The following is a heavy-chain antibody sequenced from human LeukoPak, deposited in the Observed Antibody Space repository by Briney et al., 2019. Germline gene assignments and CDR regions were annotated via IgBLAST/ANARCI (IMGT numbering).Heavy chain of an antibody. V-gene: IGHV3-33*01. J-gene: IGHJ4*02. D-gene: IGHD5-24*01. CDR3: ARGDGYNFHYFDY. CDR1: GFMFNSYG. CDR2: IWYDGSNK. Sequence: GGSLRLSCAASGFMFNSYGMHWVRQAPGKGLEWVAVIWYDGSNKYYAASVKGRFTISRDNSKNTLYLQLNGLRAEDTAVYYCARGDGYNFHYFDYWGQGTLVAVSS.